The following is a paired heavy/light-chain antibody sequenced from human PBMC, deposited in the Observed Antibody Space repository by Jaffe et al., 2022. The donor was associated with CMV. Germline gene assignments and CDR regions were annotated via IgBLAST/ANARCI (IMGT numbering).Light chain of an antibody. Sequence: IQMTQSPSTLSAFVGDRVTITCRASQSCKTWLAWYQQRPGKAPKLLIYEASSLETGVPSRFSGSGSGTEFTLTISSLEPDDFATYYCQQYNSYPWTFGQGTTVEVK. V-gene: IGKV1-5*03. CDR3: QQYNSYPWT. CDR2: EAS. J-gene: IGKJ1*01. CDR1: QSCKTW.
Heavy chain of an antibody. CDR1: GFPFNTVE. V-gene: IGHV3-48*03. J-gene: IGHJ1*01. CDR2: ISRTEQFP. D-gene: IGHD6-19*01. CDR3: ATGGPCRDAECHNSAYFQY. Sequence: EVQLVESGGGVVQPGGSLRLSCAASGFPFNTVEMNWVRQAPGKGLEWLGNISRTEQFPHYADSAKGRFTISRDNARNSVFLQMNSLTVEDTAVYYCATGGPCRDAECHNSAYFQYWGQGTLVSVSS.